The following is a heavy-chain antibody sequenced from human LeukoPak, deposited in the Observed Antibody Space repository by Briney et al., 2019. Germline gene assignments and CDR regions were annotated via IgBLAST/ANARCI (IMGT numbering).Heavy chain of an antibody. Sequence: GGSLRLSCAASGFTFSSYSMNWVRQAPGKGLEWVSSISSSSSYIYYADSVKGRFTIPRDNAKNSLYLQMNSLRAEDTAVYYCAGSITVTTNWFDPWGQGTLVTVSS. V-gene: IGHV3-21*01. CDR1: GFTFSSYS. J-gene: IGHJ5*02. CDR2: ISSSSSYI. CDR3: AGSITVTTNWFDP. D-gene: IGHD4-17*01.